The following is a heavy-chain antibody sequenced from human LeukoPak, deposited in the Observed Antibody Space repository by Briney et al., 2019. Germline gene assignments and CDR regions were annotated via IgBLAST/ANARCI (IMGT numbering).Heavy chain of an antibody. Sequence: GGSLRLSCAASGFTFSSYWMSWVRQAPGKGLEWVANIKQDGSEKYYVDSVKGRFTISRENAKNSLYLQMNSLRAEDTAVYYCARARGSRGYYFFDYWGQGTLVTVSS. CDR3: ARARGSRGYYFFDY. CDR2: IKQDGSEK. J-gene: IGHJ4*02. CDR1: GFTFSSYW. V-gene: IGHV3-7*01. D-gene: IGHD3-22*01.